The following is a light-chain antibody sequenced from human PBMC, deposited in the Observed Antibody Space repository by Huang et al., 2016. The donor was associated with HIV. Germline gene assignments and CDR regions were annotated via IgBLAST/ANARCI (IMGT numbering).Light chain of an antibody. CDR2: AAS. CDR3: LQDYTYPLT. Sequence: AIQMTQSPSSLSASVGDGFTITCRASQGIRNELGWYQQKPGKAHKLLIYAASTLQSGVPSRFSGSGSGTDFTLTISSLQPEDFATYYCLQDYTYPLTFGPGTKVDIK. V-gene: IGKV1-6*01. CDR1: QGIRNE. J-gene: IGKJ3*01.